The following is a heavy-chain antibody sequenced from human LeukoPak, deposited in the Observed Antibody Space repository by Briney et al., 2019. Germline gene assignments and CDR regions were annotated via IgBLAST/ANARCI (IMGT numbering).Heavy chain of an antibody. Sequence: GSLRLSCAASGFTFNTYAMSWVRQAPGKGLEWVSTVSGGGDVTHYADSVKGRLTVSRDNSKSTVYLQMDNLRAEDAAVYYCAKDLFGPGTYFDYWGQGALVTVSS. J-gene: IGHJ4*02. CDR3: AKDLFGPGTYFDY. V-gene: IGHV3-23*01. CDR1: GFTFNTYA. CDR2: VSGGGDVT. D-gene: IGHD3-10*01.